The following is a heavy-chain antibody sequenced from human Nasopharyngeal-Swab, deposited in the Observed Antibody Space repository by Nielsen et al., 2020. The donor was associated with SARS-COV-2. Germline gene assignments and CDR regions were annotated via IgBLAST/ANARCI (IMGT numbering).Heavy chain of an antibody. CDR3: ARILSTYYDSSGIPRPGVMDV. D-gene: IGHD3-22*01. CDR1: GFSLSTSGMC. CDR2: IDWDDDK. V-gene: IGHV2-70*01. J-gene: IGHJ6*02. Sequence: SGPTLVKPTQTLTLTCTFSGFSLSTSGMCVSWIRQPPGKALEWLALIDWDDDKYYSTSLKTRLTISKDPSKNQVVLTMTNMDPVDTATYYCARILSTYYDSSGIPRPGVMDVWGQGTTVTVSS.